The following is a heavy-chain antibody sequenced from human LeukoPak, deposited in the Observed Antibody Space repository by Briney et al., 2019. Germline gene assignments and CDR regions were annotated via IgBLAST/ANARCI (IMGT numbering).Heavy chain of an antibody. Sequence: SVKVSCKASGGTFSSYAISWVRQAPGQGLEWMGGIIPIFGTANYAQKFQGRVTITADESTSTAYMELSSLRSEDTAVYYCAREGEYYYDSSGYYRTGFDPWGQGTLVTVSS. CDR2: IIPIFGTA. CDR3: AREGEYYYDSSGYYRTGFDP. CDR1: GGTFSSYA. J-gene: IGHJ5*02. V-gene: IGHV1-69*01. D-gene: IGHD3-22*01.